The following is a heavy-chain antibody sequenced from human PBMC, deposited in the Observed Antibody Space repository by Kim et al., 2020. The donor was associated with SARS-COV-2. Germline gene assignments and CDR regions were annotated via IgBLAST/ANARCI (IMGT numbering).Heavy chain of an antibody. Sequence: YNPSLKSRVTRSVDTSKNQFSLKLSSVTAADTAVYYGRRITMVRGAPFDYWGQGTLVTVSS. J-gene: IGHJ4*02. CDR3: RRITMVRGAPFDY. D-gene: IGHD3-10*01. V-gene: IGHV4-39*01.